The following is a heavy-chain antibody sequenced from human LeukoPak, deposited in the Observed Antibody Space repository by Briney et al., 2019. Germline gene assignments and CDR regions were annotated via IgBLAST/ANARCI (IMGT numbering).Heavy chain of an antibody. D-gene: IGHD2-8*01. V-gene: IGHV3-23*01. CDR3: AKSGSGDLIVLMVYAPPWGAFDI. CDR2: ISGSDSST. CDR1: GFTFRSYA. Sequence: QAGGSLRLSCAASGFTFRSYAVNWVRQAPGKGLEWVSVISGSDSSTYYADSVKGRFTISRDNSKNTLYLQMNSLRAEDTAVYYCAKSGSGDLIVLMVYAPPWGAFDIWGQGTMVTVSS. J-gene: IGHJ3*02.